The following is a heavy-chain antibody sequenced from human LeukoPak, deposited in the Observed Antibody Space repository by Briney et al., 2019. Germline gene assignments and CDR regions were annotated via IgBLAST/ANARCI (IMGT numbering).Heavy chain of an antibody. CDR1: GFTFSSYS. Sequence: GGSLRLSCAASGFTFSSYSMNWVRQAPGKGLEWVSYISSSSSTIYYADSVKGRFTISRDNAKNSLYLQMNSLRAEDTAVYYCARDHWALHDAFDIWGQGTMVTVSS. CDR3: ARDHWALHDAFDI. CDR2: ISSSSSTI. J-gene: IGHJ3*02. V-gene: IGHV3-48*01. D-gene: IGHD7-27*01.